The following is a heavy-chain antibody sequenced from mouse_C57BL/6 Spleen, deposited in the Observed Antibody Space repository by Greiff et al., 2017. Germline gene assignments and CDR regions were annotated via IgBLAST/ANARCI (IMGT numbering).Heavy chain of an antibody. J-gene: IGHJ1*03. Sequence: QVQLKESGAELVRPGASVTLSCKASGYTFTDYEMHWVKQTPVHGLEWIGAIDPETGGTAYTQKFKGKAILTADKSSSTAYMELRSLTSEDSAVYYCTRGWVYWYFDVWGTGTTVTVSS. CDR2: IDPETGGT. D-gene: IGHD1-1*02. CDR1: GYTFTDYE. V-gene: IGHV1-15*01. CDR3: TRGWVYWYFDV.